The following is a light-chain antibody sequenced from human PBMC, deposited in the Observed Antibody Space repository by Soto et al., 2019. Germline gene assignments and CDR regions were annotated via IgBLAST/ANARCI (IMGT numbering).Light chain of an antibody. CDR2: DTS. J-gene: IGKJ5*01. V-gene: IGKV3-11*01. CDR1: QSVGSF. Sequence: EIVLTQSPATLSLSPGERATLSCRASQSVGSFLAWSQQKPGQAPRLLIYDTSIRATGIPARFSGSGSGTDFTLTISSLEPEDFAVYYCQQRNSWPPTFTFGQGTRLEIK. CDR3: QQRNSWPPTFT.